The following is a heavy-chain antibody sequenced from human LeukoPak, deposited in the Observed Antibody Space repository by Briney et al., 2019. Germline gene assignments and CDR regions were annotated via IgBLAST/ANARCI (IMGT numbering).Heavy chain of an antibody. J-gene: IGHJ5*02. CDR1: GYSISSGYY. D-gene: IGHD2-2*01. Sequence: SETLSLTCAVSGYSISSGYYWGWILQPPGKGLEWIGSIYHSGSTYYNPSLKSRVTISVDTSKNQFSLKLSSVTAADTAVYYCARQGIHCSSTSCYGDWFDPWGQGTLVTVSS. V-gene: IGHV4-38-2*01. CDR3: ARQGIHCSSTSCYGDWFDP. CDR2: IYHSGST.